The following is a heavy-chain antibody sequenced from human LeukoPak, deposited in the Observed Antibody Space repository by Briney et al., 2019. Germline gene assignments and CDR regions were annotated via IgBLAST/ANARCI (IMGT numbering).Heavy chain of an antibody. D-gene: IGHD3-10*01. CDR1: GFTFSSYG. V-gene: IGHV3-33*01. CDR2: IWYDGSNK. Sequence: QPGGSLRLSCAASGFTFSSYGMHWVRQAPGKGLEWVAVIWYDGSNKYHADSVKGRFTISRDNSKNTLYLQMNSLRAEDTAVYYCARDRSGSYKYGVDVWGQGTTVTVSS. CDR3: ARDRSGSYKYGVDV. J-gene: IGHJ6*02.